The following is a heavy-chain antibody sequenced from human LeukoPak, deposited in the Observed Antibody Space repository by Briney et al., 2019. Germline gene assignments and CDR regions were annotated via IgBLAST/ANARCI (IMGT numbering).Heavy chain of an antibody. V-gene: IGHV3-74*01. D-gene: IGHD3-10*01. CDR1: GFTFANTW. J-gene: IGHJ4*02. Sequence: GGSLRLSCAASGFTFANTWMHWVRQAPGKGLVWVSPINNDGSNTNYADSVKGRFTISRDNAKNTLYLQISSLRAEHTAVYYCVIGGTYGSGSWGQGTLVTVSS. CDR2: INNDGSNT. CDR3: VIGGTYGSGS.